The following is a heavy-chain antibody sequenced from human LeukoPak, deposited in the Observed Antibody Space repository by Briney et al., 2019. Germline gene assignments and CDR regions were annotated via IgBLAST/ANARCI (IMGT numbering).Heavy chain of an antibody. J-gene: IGHJ6*03. CDR1: GGSISSGGYY. CDR2: IYYSGST. V-gene: IGHV4-31*03. CDR3: ARELVDYDFWSGYSRSGYYYYMDV. Sequence: PSETLSLTCTVSGGSISSGGYYWSWIRQHPGKGLEWIGYIYYSGSTYYNPSLKSRVTISVDTSKNQFSLKLSSATAADTAVYYCARELVDYDFWSGYSRSGYYYYMDVWGKGTTVTVSS. D-gene: IGHD3-3*01.